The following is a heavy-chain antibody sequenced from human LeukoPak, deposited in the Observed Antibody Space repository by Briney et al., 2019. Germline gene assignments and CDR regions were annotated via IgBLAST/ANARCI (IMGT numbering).Heavy chain of an antibody. V-gene: IGHV3-48*01. CDR2: ITASGTAM. CDR1: GFTFSSYS. D-gene: IGHD4-17*01. J-gene: IGHJ4*02. Sequence: GGSLRLSCAASGFTFSSYSMNWVRQAPGKGLEWVSHITASGTAMFYADSVKGRFTISRDNSKNTLYLHMNSLRAEDTAVYYCARGEPLTVTTSDYFDYWGQGTLVTVSS. CDR3: ARGEPLTVTTSDYFDY.